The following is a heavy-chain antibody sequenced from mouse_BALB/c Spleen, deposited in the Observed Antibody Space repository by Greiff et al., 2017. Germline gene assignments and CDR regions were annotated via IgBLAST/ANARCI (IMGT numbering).Heavy chain of an antibody. CDR2: IWAGGST. Sequence: VMLVESGPGLVAPSQSLSITCTVSGFSLTSYGVHWVRQPPGKGLEWLGVIWAGGSTNYNSALMSRLSISKDNSKSQVFLKMNSLQTDDTAMYYCAREHMITRGGGAWFAYWGQGTLVTVSA. CDR3: AREHMITRGGGAWFAY. V-gene: IGHV2-9*02. J-gene: IGHJ3*01. D-gene: IGHD2-4*01. CDR1: GFSLTSYG.